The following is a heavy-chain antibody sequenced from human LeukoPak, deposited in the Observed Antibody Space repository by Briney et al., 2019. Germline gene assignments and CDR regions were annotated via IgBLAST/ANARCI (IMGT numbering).Heavy chain of an antibody. CDR1: GFTFSSYA. Sequence: GGSLRLSCAASGFTFSSYAMSWVRQAPGKGLEWVSAISGSDGSTYYADSVKGRFTISRDNSKNTLYLQMNSLRAEDTAVYYCARSGIAAAGTFYKVDYWGQGTLVTVSS. V-gene: IGHV3-23*01. J-gene: IGHJ4*02. CDR3: ARSGIAAAGTFYKVDY. CDR2: ISGSDGST. D-gene: IGHD6-13*01.